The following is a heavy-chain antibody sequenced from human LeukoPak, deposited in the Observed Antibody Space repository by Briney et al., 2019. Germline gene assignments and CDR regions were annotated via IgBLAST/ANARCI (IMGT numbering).Heavy chain of an antibody. J-gene: IGHJ3*02. CDR2: ISYDGSNK. CDR3: ARESRYSSSWYGGNAFDI. V-gene: IGHV3-30-3*01. D-gene: IGHD6-13*01. Sequence: GGSLRLSCAASGFTFSSYAMHWVRQAPGKGREWVAVISYDGSNKYYADSVKGRFTISRDNSKNTLYLQMNSLRAEDTAVYYCARESRYSSSWYGGNAFDIWGQGTMVTVSS. CDR1: GFTFSSYA.